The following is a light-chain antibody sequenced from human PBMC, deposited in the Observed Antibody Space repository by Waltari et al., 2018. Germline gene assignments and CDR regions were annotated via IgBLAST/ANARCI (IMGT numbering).Light chain of an antibody. V-gene: IGLV2-23*02. CDR2: DVS. CDR3: YSYAGGSV. CDR1: SSDVGSSNL. J-gene: IGLJ1*01. Sequence: QSALTQPASVSGSPGQSITIPCTGSSSDVGSSNLVSWYLQHPGKAPKLIIYDVSKRPSGVSNRFSGSKSGNTASLTISGLQAEDEADYYCYSYAGGSVFGTGTKVTVL.